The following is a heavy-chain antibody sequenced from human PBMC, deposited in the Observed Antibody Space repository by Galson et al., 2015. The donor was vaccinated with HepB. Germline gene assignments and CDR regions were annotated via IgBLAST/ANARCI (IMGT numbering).Heavy chain of an antibody. J-gene: IGHJ4*02. CDR3: ARLDSSGYRNFDY. V-gene: IGHV1-3*01. CDR2: INAGNGNT. D-gene: IGHD3-22*01. Sequence: SVKVSCKASGYTFTSYAMHWVRQAPGQRLEWMGWINAGNGNTKYSQKFQGRVTITRDTSASTAYMELSSLRSEDTAVYYCARLDSSGYRNFDYWGQGTLVTVSS. CDR1: GYTFTSYA.